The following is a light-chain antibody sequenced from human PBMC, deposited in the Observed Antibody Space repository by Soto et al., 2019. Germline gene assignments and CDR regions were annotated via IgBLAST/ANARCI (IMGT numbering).Light chain of an antibody. CDR3: QLCSNWFT. V-gene: IGKV3-11*01. CDR1: QSVSSY. J-gene: IGKJ2*01. Sequence: GERATLSRRASQSVSSYLAWYQQKPGQAPRLLIYDASNRATGIPARFSGSGSGTDFTLTISSLEPEDCAVYYCQLCSNWFTFCQGTRMDTK. CDR2: DAS.